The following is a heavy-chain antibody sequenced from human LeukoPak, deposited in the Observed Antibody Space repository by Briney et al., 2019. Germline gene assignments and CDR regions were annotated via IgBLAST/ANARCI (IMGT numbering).Heavy chain of an antibody. CDR3: ARDGGEQKWFDP. V-gene: IGHV1-18*01. CDR1: GYNFISYG. D-gene: IGHD3-16*01. J-gene: IGHJ5*02. CDR2: ISAYNGNT. Sequence: ASVKVSCKASGYNFISYGCSWVRQAPGQGLEWMGWISAYNGNTNYAQKLQGRVTMTTDTSTTTAYMELRRLRSDDTAVYYCARDGGEQKWFDPWGQGTLVTVSS.